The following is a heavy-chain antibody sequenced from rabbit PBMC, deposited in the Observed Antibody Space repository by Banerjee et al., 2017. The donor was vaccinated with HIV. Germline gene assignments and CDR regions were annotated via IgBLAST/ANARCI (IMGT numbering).Heavy chain of an antibody. V-gene: IGHV1S47*01. J-gene: IGHJ4*01. CDR2: IYSGDGSR. Sequence: QEQLKETGGGLVQPGGSLTLSCKASGFDSSSYWMNWVRQAPGKGLEWIGSIYSGDGSRKYASWVNGRFTISSDNAQNTVDLQMNSLTAADTATYFCARKFNLWGPGTLVTVS. CDR3: ARKFNL. CDR1: GFDSSSYW.